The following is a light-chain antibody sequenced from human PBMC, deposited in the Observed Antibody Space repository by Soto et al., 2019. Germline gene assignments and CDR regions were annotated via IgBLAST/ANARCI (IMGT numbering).Light chain of an antibody. CDR3: QQYGSSPLT. V-gene: IGKV3-20*01. Sequence: EIVLTQSPGTLSLSPGXRGTLSCRASQSVSSNYLAWYQQKPGQAPRLLIYGASSRATGILDRFSGSGSGTDFTLTISRLEPEDFALYYCQQYGSSPLTFGGGTKVDTK. CDR1: QSVSSNY. J-gene: IGKJ4*01. CDR2: GAS.